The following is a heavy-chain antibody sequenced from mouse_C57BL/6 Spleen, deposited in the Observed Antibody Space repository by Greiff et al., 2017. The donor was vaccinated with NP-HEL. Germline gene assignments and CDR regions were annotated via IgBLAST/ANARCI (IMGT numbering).Heavy chain of an antibody. V-gene: IGHV1-53*01. D-gene: IGHD2-4*01. CDR1: GYTFTSYW. J-gene: IGHJ1*03. Sequence: VQLQQPGTELVKPGASVKLSCKSSGYTFTSYWMHWVKQRPGQGLEWIGNLNPSNGGPNYNEQFKKRATLTVDKSSSTAYMQLSSLTSEDSAVYYCAQDYGWYFDVWGTGTTVTVSS. CDR2: LNPSNGGP. CDR3: AQDYGWYFDV.